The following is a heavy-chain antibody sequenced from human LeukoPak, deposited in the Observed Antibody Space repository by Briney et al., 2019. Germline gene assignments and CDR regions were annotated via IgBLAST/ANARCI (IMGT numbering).Heavy chain of an antibody. D-gene: IGHD2-2*01. CDR1: GFTFSSYG. V-gene: IGHV3-30*18. Sequence: GGSLRLSCAASGFTFSSYGMHWVRQAPGKGLQWVAVISYDGNNKYYADSVKGRFTISRDNSKNTLYLQMNSLRAEDTAVYYCAKDLLAVPAAYYYGMDVWGQGTTVTVSS. CDR3: AKDLLAVPAAYYYGMDV. J-gene: IGHJ6*02. CDR2: ISYDGNNK.